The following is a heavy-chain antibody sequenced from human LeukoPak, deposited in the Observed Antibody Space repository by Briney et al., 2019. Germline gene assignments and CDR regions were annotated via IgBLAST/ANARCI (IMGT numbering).Heavy chain of an antibody. CDR3: ARQITMVRGVIITLFDY. CDR2: IYYSGST. CDR1: GGSISSYY. V-gene: IGHV4-59*01. D-gene: IGHD3-10*01. Sequence: SEILSLTCTVSGGSISSYYWSWIRQPPGKGLEWIGYIYYSGSTNYNPSLKSRVTISVDTSKNQFSLKLSSVTAADTAVYYCARQITMVRGVIITLFDYWGQGTLVTVSS. J-gene: IGHJ4*02.